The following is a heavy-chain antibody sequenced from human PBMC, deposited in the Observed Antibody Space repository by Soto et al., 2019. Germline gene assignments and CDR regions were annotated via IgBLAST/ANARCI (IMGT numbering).Heavy chain of an antibody. J-gene: IGHJ3*02. CDR3: ARGTVSTSDAFDS. CDR1: GGTFSSYT. Sequence: QVQLVQSGAEVKKPGSSVKVSCKASGGTFSSYTISWVRQAPGQGLEWMGRIIPILGIANYAQKFQGRVTITADKSTSTAYMELSSLRSEDTAVYYCARGTVSTSDAFDSWGQGTMVTVSS. CDR2: IIPILGIA. D-gene: IGHD4-4*01. V-gene: IGHV1-69*02.